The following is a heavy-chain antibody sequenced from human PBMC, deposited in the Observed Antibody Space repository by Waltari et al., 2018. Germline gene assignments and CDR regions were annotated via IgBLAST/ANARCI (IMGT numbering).Heavy chain of an antibody. D-gene: IGHD3-3*01. V-gene: IGHV4-4*07. Sequence: QVQLQESGPGLVKPSETLSLTCTVSGGSISSYYWSWIRQPAGKGLEWIGRIYTSGSTTYNPSLKSRVTMSVDTSKNQFSLKLSSVTAADTAVYYCARANYDFWSGSQNAFDIWGQGTMVTVSS. CDR1: GGSISSYY. J-gene: IGHJ3*02. CDR2: IYTSGST. CDR3: ARANYDFWSGSQNAFDI.